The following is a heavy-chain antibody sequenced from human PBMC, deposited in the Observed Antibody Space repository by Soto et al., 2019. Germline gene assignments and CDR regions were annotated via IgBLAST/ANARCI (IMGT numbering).Heavy chain of an antibody. V-gene: IGHV4-39*01. D-gene: IGHD5-12*01. CDR3: ARQEQRLQLGRHFDY. J-gene: IGHJ4*02. Sequence: SETLSLTCTVSGGSISSSSYYWGWIRQPPGKGLEWIGSIYYSGSTYYNPSLKSRVTISVGTSKNQFSLKLSSVTAADTAVYYCARQEQRLQLGRHFDYWGQGTLVTVSS. CDR2: IYYSGST. CDR1: GGSISSSSYY.